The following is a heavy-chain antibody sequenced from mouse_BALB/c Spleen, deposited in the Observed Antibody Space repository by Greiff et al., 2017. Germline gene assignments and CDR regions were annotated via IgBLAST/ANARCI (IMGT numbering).Heavy chain of an antibody. D-gene: IGHD1-1*02. Sequence: VQLQQPGAELVKPGASVKLSCKASGYTFTSYYMYWVKQRPGQGLEWIGGINPSNGGTNFNEKFKSKATLTVDKSSSTAYMQLSSLTSEDSAVYYCTRGWAMDYWGQGTSVTVSS. J-gene: IGHJ4*01. CDR3: TRGWAMDY. CDR2: INPSNGGT. CDR1: GYTFTSYY. V-gene: IGHV1S81*02.